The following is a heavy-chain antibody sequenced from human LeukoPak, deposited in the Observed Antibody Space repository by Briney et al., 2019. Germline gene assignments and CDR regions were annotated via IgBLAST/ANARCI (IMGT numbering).Heavy chain of an antibody. V-gene: IGHV4-31*03. CDR2: IYYSGST. D-gene: IGHD3-9*01. CDR1: GGSISSGGYY. Sequence: SETLSLTCTVSGGSISSGGYYWSWIRQHPGKGLEWIGYIYYSGSTYYNPSLKGRVIMSLDTSKKQFSLKLSSVTAADTAVYYCARDLRILGAFDIWGQGTMVTVSS. CDR3: ARDLRILGAFDI. J-gene: IGHJ3*02.